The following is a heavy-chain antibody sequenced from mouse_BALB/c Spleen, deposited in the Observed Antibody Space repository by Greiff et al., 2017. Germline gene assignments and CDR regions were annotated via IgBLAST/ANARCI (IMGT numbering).Heavy chain of an antibody. D-gene: IGHD1-1*01. CDR3: ARRYYYGSSPYWYFDV. J-gene: IGHJ1*01. V-gene: IGHV4-1*02. CDR2: INPDSSTI. Sequence: EVKLLESGGGLVQPGGSLKLSCAASGFDFSRYWMSWVRQAPGKGLEWIGEINPDSSTINYTPSLKDKFIISRDNAKNTLYLQMSKVRSEDTALYYCARRYYYGSSPYWYFDVWGAGTTVTVSS. CDR1: GFDFSRYW.